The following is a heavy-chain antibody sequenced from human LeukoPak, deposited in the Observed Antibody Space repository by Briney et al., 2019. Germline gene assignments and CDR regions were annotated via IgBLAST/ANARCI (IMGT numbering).Heavy chain of an antibody. CDR3: ARLSLRSTRGGWFDP. CDR2: IKEDGSEK. CDR1: AFTFSRFW. J-gene: IGHJ5*02. D-gene: IGHD1-26*01. V-gene: IGHV3-7*01. Sequence: GGSLRLSCAASAFTFSRFWMSWVRQAPGKGLEWVANIKEDGSEKYYVDSVKGRFTISRDNAKNSLYLQMNSLRAEDTAVYYCARLSLRSTRGGWFDPWGQGTLVTVSS.